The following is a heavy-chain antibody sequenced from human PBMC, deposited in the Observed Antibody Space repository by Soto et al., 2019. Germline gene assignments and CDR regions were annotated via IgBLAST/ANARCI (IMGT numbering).Heavy chain of an antibody. V-gene: IGHV1-2*02. Sequence: ASVKVSCKASGYTFTGYYMHWVRQAPGQGLEWMGWINPNSGGTNYAQKFQGRVTMTRDTSISTAYMELSRLRSDDTAVYYCARSRARFLEWLFRPGYFDYWGQGTLVTVSS. J-gene: IGHJ4*02. CDR3: ARSRARFLEWLFRPGYFDY. D-gene: IGHD3-3*01. CDR1: GYTFTGYY. CDR2: INPNSGGT.